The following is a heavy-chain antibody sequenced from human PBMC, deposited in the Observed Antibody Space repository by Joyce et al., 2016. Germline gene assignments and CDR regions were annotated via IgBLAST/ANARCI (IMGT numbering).Heavy chain of an antibody. V-gene: IGHV3-53*01. CDR2: LYSTGNA. J-gene: IGHJ5*01. Sequence: EVRLVESGGGLIQPGGSLRLSCAASGFTVSRYYMSWVRQAPGKGLEWVLMLYSTGNAHYADSVKGRFTISSDNAENTLNLQMDRLRPEDTAVYYCARDSDISWFDSWGQGILVTVSS. D-gene: IGHD3-9*01. CDR3: ARDSDISWFDS. CDR1: GFTVSRYY.